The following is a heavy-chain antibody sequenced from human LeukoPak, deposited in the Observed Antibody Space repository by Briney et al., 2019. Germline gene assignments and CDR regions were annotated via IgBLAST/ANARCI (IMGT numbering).Heavy chain of an antibody. D-gene: IGHD1-7*01. V-gene: IGHV3-53*01. Sequence: GGSLRLSCAASGLTVSSNYMSWVRQAPGKGLEWVSVIYTSGSTYYTDSVKGRFTISRDNSKNTLYLQMNSLRSEDTAVYYCARTLSNWNYPTWLDPWGQGTLVTVSS. J-gene: IGHJ5*02. CDR1: GLTVSSNY. CDR2: IYTSGST. CDR3: ARTLSNWNYPTWLDP.